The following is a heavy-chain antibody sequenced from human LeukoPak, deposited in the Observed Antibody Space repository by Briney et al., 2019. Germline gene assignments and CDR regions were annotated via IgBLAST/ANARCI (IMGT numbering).Heavy chain of an antibody. CDR2: IWYDGSEK. Sequence: GTSLRLSCAASGFSFSTYAMFWVRQAPGKGLEWVAVIWYDGSEKYYADAVKGRVTISRDNSKSTVYLQMNSLRAEDTALYYCAREGESRLGELSPWGQGTLVTVSS. J-gene: IGHJ4*02. V-gene: IGHV3-33*07. CDR3: AREGESRLGELSP. D-gene: IGHD3-16*02. CDR1: GFSFSTYA.